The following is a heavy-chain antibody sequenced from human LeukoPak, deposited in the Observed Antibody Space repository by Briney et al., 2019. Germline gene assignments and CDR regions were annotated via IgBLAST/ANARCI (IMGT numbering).Heavy chain of an antibody. D-gene: IGHD4-17*01. Sequence: ASAKVSCKASGYTFTSYYMHWVRQAPGQGLEWMGIINPSGGSTSYAQKFQGRVTMTRDTSTSTVYMELSSLRSEDTAVYYCARIATVTDDAFDIWGQGTMVTVSS. CDR2: INPSGGST. V-gene: IGHV1-46*01. CDR3: ARIATVTDDAFDI. J-gene: IGHJ3*02. CDR1: GYTFTSYY.